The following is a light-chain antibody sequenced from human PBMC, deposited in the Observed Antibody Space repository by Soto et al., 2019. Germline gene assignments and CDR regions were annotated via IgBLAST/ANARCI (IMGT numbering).Light chain of an antibody. Sequence: IQMTQSPSTLSPSVGDRVTITCRASQSVHNWLAWYQQKPGEAPRLLIYDASTLQSGVPSRFSGSGSGTEFTLTISRVEPEDFAVYFCQHYGDSSWTFGQGSRVEIK. V-gene: IGKV1-5*01. CDR3: QHYGDSSWT. CDR2: DAS. CDR1: QSVHNW. J-gene: IGKJ1*01.